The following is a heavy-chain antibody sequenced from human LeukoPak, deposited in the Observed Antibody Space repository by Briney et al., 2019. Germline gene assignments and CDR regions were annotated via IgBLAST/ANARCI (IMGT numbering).Heavy chain of an antibody. J-gene: IGHJ6*02. CDR3: VKLLNRYYYYGMDV. CDR2: IREDGGEK. CDR1: GFTFSSSW. V-gene: IGHV3-7*03. D-gene: IGHD3-10*01. Sequence: GGSLRLSCVASGFTFSSSWMHWVRQAPGKGLEWVANIREDGGEKYHADSVKGRFSISRDNAKNSLFLQMNSLRAEDTAIYYCVKLLNRYYYYGMDVWGQGTTVTVSS.